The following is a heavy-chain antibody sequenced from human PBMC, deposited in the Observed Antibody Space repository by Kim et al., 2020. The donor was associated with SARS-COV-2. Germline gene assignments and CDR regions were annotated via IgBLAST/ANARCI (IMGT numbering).Heavy chain of an antibody. J-gene: IGHJ4*02. Sequence: GGSLRLSCAASGFSFSNYAMNWVRQAPGKGLEWVAVIWYDGSNKYYADSVKGRFTVTRDNSRNTVSLHMNSLRAEDTAMYYCAREDVEEGGRPFDFWGQG. D-gene: IGHD6-6*01. CDR1: GFSFSNYA. V-gene: IGHV3-33*01. CDR2: IWYDGSNK. CDR3: AREDVEEGGRPFDF.